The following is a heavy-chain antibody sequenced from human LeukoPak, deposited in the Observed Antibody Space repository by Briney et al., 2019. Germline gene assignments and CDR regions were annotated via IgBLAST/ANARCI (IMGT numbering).Heavy chain of an antibody. CDR3: ARDGGEWELSN. Sequence: GGSLRLSCAASGFTFSSYEMNWVRQAPGKGLEWVSYISSTTGSTMYYADSVKGRFTISRDNAKNSLYLQMNSLRAEDTAVYYCARDGGEWELSNWGQGTLVTVSS. J-gene: IGHJ4*02. CDR2: ISSTTGSTM. V-gene: IGHV3-48*03. D-gene: IGHD1-26*01. CDR1: GFTFSSYE.